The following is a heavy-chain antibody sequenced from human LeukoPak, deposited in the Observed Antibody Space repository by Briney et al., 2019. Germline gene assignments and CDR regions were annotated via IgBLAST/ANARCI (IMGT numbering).Heavy chain of an antibody. CDR3: ARAPRDSSSSNYMRRFDY. D-gene: IGHD3-22*01. Sequence: SETLSLTCAVSGYSISSDNYWVWIRQPPGQGREGTGGIYHSGSTYYNPSLKSRATMSVDTSKNQFSLKLSSVTAADTAVYYCARAPRDSSSSNYMRRFDYWGQGTLVTVSS. CDR2: IYHSGST. V-gene: IGHV4-38-2*01. CDR1: GYSISSDNY. J-gene: IGHJ4*02.